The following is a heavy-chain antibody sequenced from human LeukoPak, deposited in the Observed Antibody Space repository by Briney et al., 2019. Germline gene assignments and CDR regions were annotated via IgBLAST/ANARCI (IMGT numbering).Heavy chain of an antibody. V-gene: IGHV3-30-3*01. D-gene: IGHD5-18*01. J-gene: IGHJ6*02. CDR1: GFTFSSYA. CDR2: ISYDGSNK. Sequence: GRSLRLSCAASGFTFSSYAMHWVRQAPGKGLEWVAVISYDGSNKYYADSVKGRFTISRDNSKNTLYLQMNSLRAEDTAVYYCARVLDTAMVITLGYYGMDVWGQGTTVTVSS. CDR3: ARVLDTAMVITLGYYGMDV.